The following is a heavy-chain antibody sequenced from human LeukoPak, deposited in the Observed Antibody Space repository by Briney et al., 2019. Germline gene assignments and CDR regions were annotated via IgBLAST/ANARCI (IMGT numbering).Heavy chain of an antibody. CDR3: ATEYCALCYMDV. J-gene: IGHJ6*03. V-gene: IGHV3-48*04. D-gene: IGHD2/OR15-2a*01. CDR1: GFTFSSHS. Sequence: GGSLRLSCAASGFTFSSHSMNWVRQAPGKGLEWVSYISSSSSTIYYADSVKGRFTISRDNAKNSLYLQMNSLRAEDTAVYYCATEYCALCYMDVWGKGTTVTVSS. CDR2: ISSSSSTI.